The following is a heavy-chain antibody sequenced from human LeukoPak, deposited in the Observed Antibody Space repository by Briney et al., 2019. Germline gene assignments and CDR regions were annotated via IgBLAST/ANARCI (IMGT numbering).Heavy chain of an antibody. D-gene: IGHD3-22*01. Sequence: ASVKVSCKASGYTFTGYHMHWVRQAPGQGLEWMGWINPNSGGTNYAQKFQGRVTMTRDTSISTAYMELSRLRSDDMAVYYCAREIINSHSAKGYYDSSGPLGSPDFDYWGQGTLVTVSS. CDR3: AREIINSHSAKGYYDSSGPLGSPDFDY. V-gene: IGHV1-2*02. CDR2: INPNSGGT. CDR1: GYTFTGYH. J-gene: IGHJ4*02.